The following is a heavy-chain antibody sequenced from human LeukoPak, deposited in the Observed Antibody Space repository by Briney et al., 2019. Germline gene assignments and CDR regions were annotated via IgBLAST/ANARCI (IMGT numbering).Heavy chain of an antibody. D-gene: IGHD3-10*01. J-gene: IGHJ4*02. CDR1: GFTFSDYS. CDR2: ISSSGNSI. V-gene: IGHV3-48*04. Sequence: GGSLRLSCAASGFTFSDYSINWVRQAPGKGLEWISYISSSGNSIYYADSVKGRFTISRDNAKNSLYLQMNSLRAEDTAVYYCARGYGSGNSYWGQGTLVSVSS. CDR3: ARGYGSGNSY.